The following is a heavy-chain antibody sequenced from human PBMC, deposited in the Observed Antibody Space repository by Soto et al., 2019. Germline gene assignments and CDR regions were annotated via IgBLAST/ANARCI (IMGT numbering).Heavy chain of an antibody. Sequence: PSETLSLTCTVSGGSISRGDYYWSWIRQPPGKGLEWIGYIYYSGSTYCNPSLKSRVTISVDTSKNQFSLKLSSVTAADTAVYYCARDRVEMATMDYLGAPYYYYYGMDVWGQGTTVNGSS. J-gene: IGHJ6*02. CDR2: IYYSGST. CDR1: GGSISRGDYY. V-gene: IGHV4-30-4*01. CDR3: ARDRVEMATMDYLGAPYYYYYGMDV. D-gene: IGHD5-12*01.